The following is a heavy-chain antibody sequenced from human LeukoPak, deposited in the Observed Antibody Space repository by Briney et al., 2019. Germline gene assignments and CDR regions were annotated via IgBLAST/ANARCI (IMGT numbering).Heavy chain of an antibody. Sequence: GGSLRLSCAATGFTFSSYAMHWVRQAPGKGLEWVAVISYDGQNQYYADSVKGRFTVSRDNSKNTLYLQMNSLRPEDTAIYFCARDYRVGCTGGSCFPIDYWGQGTLSPSPQ. CDR2: ISYDGQNQ. D-gene: IGHD2-15*01. V-gene: IGHV3-30*01. CDR1: GFTFSSYA. J-gene: IGHJ4*02. CDR3: ARDYRVGCTGGSCFPIDY.